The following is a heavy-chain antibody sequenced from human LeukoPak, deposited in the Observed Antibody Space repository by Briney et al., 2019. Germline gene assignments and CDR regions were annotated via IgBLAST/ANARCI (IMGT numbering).Heavy chain of an antibody. Sequence: ASVKVSCKASGYTFTGYYMHWVRQAPGQGLEWMGWINPNSGGTNYAQKFQGRVTMTRDTSISTAYMELSRLRSDDTAVYYCATLSGSYGSMKHWGQGTLVTVSS. D-gene: IGHD1-26*01. J-gene: IGHJ1*01. CDR1: GYTFTGYY. V-gene: IGHV1-2*02. CDR3: ATLSGSYGSMKH. CDR2: INPNSGGT.